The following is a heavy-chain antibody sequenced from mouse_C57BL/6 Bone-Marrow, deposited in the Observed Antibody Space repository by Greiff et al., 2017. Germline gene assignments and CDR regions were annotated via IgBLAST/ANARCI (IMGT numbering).Heavy chain of an antibody. CDR3: TREGTTVGVPFDY. Sequence: SGAELVRPGASVTLSCKASGYTFTDYEMHWVKQTPVHGLEWIGAIDPETGGTAYNQKFKGKAILTADKSSSTAYMELRSLTSEDSAVYYCTREGTTVGVPFDYWGQGTTLTVSS. V-gene: IGHV1-15*01. J-gene: IGHJ2*01. CDR2: IDPETGGT. D-gene: IGHD1-1*01. CDR1: GYTFTDYE.